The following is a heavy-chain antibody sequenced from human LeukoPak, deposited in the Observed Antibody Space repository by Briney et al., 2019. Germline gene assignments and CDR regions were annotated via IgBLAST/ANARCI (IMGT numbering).Heavy chain of an antibody. CDR3: AREYYDILTAYYKGFDS. V-gene: IGHV4-38-2*02. J-gene: IGHJ4*02. D-gene: IGHD3-9*01. CDR1: GYSISSGYY. CDR2: IYHSGST. Sequence: SETLSLTCTVSGYSISSGYYWGWIRQPPGKGLEWIGSIYHSGSTYYNPSLKSRVTISVDTSKNQFSLKLSSVTAADTAVYYCAREYYDILTAYYKGFDSWGQGTLVTVSS.